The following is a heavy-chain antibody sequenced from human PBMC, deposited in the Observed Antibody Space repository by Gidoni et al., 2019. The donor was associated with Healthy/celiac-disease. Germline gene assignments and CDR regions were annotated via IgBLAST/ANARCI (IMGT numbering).Heavy chain of an antibody. CDR3: ARHNSVQPSHDYGMDV. Sequence: VQLVQSGAEVTKPGESLNISCKGSGYSFTNYWIGWVRQMPGEGLEWMGIIYPGDSDTAYSPTFQGQVTFSADMSTSTAYLQWSSLKASDTATYYCARHNSVQPSHDYGMDVWGQGTTVTVSS. D-gene: IGHD1-1*01. V-gene: IGHV5-51*01. CDR2: IYPGDSDT. CDR1: GYSFTNYW. J-gene: IGHJ6*02.